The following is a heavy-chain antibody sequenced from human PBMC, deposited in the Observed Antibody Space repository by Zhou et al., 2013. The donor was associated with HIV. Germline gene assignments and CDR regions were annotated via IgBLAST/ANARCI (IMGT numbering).Heavy chain of an antibody. V-gene: IGHV1-69*04. CDR3: ATPKHVVFNAFDI. D-gene: IGHD2-21*01. CDR1: GGTFSSYA. Sequence: QVQLVQSGAEVKKPGSSVKVSCKASGGTFSSYAISWVRQAPGQGLEWMGRIIPILGIANYAQKFQGRVTITADKSTSTAYMELSSLRSEDTAVYYCATPKHVVFNAFDIWGQGTMVTVSS. J-gene: IGHJ3*02. CDR2: IIPILGIA.